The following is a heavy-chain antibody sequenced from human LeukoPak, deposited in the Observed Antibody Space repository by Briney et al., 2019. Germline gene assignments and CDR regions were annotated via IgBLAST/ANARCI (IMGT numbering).Heavy chain of an antibody. CDR1: GFTFDDYG. CDR2: INWNGGST. CDR3: ARAPPGYCGGGSCYEDY. J-gene: IGHJ4*02. V-gene: IGHV3-20*04. D-gene: IGHD2-15*01. Sequence: PGGSLRLSCAASGFTFDDYGMSWVRQAPGKGLEWVSGINWNGGSTGYADSVKGRFTISRDNAKNSLYLQMNSLRAEDTALYYCARAPPGYCGGGSCYEDYWGQGTLVTVSS.